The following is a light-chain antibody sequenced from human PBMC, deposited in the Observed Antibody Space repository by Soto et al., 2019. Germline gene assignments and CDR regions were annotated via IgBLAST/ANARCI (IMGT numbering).Light chain of an antibody. V-gene: IGKV3-20*01. CDR3: QQYDNSPQT. J-gene: IGKJ1*01. Sequence: EIVLTQSPGTLSLSPGERATLSCRASQSVSSDYLAWYQQKPGQSPRLLIYGASNRASGIPDRFSGSGSGTDFTLTVSRLDPEDSAVYYCQQYDNSPQTFGQGTKVEIK. CDR1: QSVSSDY. CDR2: GAS.